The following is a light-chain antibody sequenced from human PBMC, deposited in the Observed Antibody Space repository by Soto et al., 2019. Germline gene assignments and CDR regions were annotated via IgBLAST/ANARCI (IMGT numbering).Light chain of an antibody. CDR1: QSVLYSSNNKNY. CDR3: QQYYSTPLT. V-gene: IGKV4-1*01. CDR2: WAS. Sequence: DIVMTPSPDSLAVSLGERTTINCKSSQSVLYSSNNKNYLAWYQQKPGQPPKLLIYWASTRESGVPDRFSGSGSGTDFTLTISSLQADDVAVYYCQQYYSTPLTFGPGTKVDIK. J-gene: IGKJ3*01.